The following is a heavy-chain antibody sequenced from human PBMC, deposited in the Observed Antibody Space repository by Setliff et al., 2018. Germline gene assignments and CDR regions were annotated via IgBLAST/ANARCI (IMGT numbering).Heavy chain of an antibody. Sequence: GGSLRLSCAASGFTFRSYSMKWVRQAPGKGLEWVSYISSRSSTVYYADSVKGRFTISRDNAKNLLYLQMNSLRAEDTAVYYCVRGEMFSTSPRADWGQGTQVTVSS. CDR1: GFTFRSYS. J-gene: IGHJ4*02. CDR3: VRGEMFSTSPRAD. D-gene: IGHD2-2*01. V-gene: IGHV3-48*01. CDR2: ISSRSSTV.